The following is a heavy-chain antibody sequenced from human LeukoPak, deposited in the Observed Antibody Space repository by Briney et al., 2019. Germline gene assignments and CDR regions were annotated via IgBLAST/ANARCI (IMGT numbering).Heavy chain of an antibody. Sequence: GGSLRLSCAASGFTFSSYAMSWVRQAPGKGLEGVSPIRGVGGSTYYADSVKGRFTISRDNSKNTLYLQMNSLRAEDTAVYYCARKSRITMIVVVINYFDYWGQGTLVTVSS. CDR1: GFTFSSYA. CDR3: ARKSRITMIVVVINYFDY. D-gene: IGHD3-22*01. CDR2: IRGVGGST. J-gene: IGHJ4*02. V-gene: IGHV3-23*01.